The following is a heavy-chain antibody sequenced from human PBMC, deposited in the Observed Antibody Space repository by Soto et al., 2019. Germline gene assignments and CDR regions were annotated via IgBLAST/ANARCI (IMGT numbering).Heavy chain of an antibody. Sequence: GESLKISCKGSGYSFTSYWIGWVRQMPGKGLELMGIIYPGDSDTRYSPSFQGQVTLSADKSISTAYLQWSGLKASDTAMYYCARQGGLGSSNYYYGMDVWGQGTTVTVSS. D-gene: IGHD6-6*01. CDR1: GYSFTSYW. CDR2: IYPGDSDT. J-gene: IGHJ6*02. CDR3: ARQGGLGSSNYYYGMDV. V-gene: IGHV5-51*01.